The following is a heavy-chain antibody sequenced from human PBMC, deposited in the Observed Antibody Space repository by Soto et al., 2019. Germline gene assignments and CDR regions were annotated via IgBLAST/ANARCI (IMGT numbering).Heavy chain of an antibody. J-gene: IGHJ5*02. CDR2: ISYDGSNK. CDR3: ARVPLRLLEWLPTDSWFDP. CDR1: GFTFSSYA. Sequence: QVQLVESGGGVVQPGRSLRLSCAASGFTFSSYAMHWVRQAPGKGLEWVAVISYDGSNKYYADSVKGRFTISRDNSKNTLYLQMNSLRAEDTAVYYCARVPLRLLEWLPTDSWFDPWGQGTLVTVSS. V-gene: IGHV3-30-3*01. D-gene: IGHD3-3*01.